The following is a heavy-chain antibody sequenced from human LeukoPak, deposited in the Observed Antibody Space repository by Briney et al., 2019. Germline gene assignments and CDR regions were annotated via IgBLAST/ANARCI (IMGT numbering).Heavy chain of an antibody. Sequence: PSETLSLTCTVSGGSISSGSYYWSWIRPPAGKGLEWIGRIYTSGGTNYNPSLKSRVTISVDTSKNQFSLKLSSVTAADTAVYYCARDQVGIAAAGGFDYWGQGTLVTVSS. V-gene: IGHV4-61*02. J-gene: IGHJ4*02. CDR1: GGSISSGSYY. CDR3: ARDQVGIAAAGGFDY. D-gene: IGHD6-13*01. CDR2: IYTSGGT.